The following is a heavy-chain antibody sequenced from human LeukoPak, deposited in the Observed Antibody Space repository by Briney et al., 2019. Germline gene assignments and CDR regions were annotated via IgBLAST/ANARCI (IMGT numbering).Heavy chain of an antibody. CDR3: ARPRIAAAGTGDWFDP. D-gene: IGHD6-13*01. V-gene: IGHV4-4*07. CDR2: IYTSGST. J-gene: IGHJ5*02. CDR1: GGSISSYY. Sequence: SETLSLTCTVSGGSISSYYWSWIRQPAGKGLEWIGRIYTSGSTNYNPSLKSRVTMSVDTSKNQFSLKLSSVTAADTAVYYCARPRIAAAGTGDWFDPWGQGTLVTVSS.